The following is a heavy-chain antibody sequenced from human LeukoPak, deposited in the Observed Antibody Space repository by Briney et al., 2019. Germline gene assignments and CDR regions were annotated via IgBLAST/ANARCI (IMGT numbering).Heavy chain of an antibody. V-gene: IGHV4-59*01. CDR1: GGSFSGYY. D-gene: IGHD6-19*01. CDR3: ARDVGDLYSSGWYRYYYMDV. Sequence: PSETLSLTCAVYGGSFSGYYWSWIRQPPGKGLEWIGYIYYSGSTNYNPSLKSRVTISVDTSKNQFSLKLSSVTAADTAVYYCARDVGDLYSSGWYRYYYMDVWGKGTTVTVSS. J-gene: IGHJ6*03. CDR2: IYYSGST.